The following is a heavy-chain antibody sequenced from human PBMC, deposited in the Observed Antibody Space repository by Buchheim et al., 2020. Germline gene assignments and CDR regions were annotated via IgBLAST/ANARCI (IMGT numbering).Heavy chain of an antibody. D-gene: IGHD2-15*01. J-gene: IGHJ4*02. Sequence: EVQLLESGGGLVQPGGSLRLSCAASGFTFSSYAMSWVRQAPGKELEWVSAISGSGGSTYYADSVKGRFTISRANSKNTLYLQMNSLRAEDTAVYYCAKYRSGYCSGGSCSGGYWGQGTL. CDR3: AKYRSGYCSGGSCSGGY. V-gene: IGHV3-23*01. CDR1: GFTFSSYA. CDR2: ISGSGGST.